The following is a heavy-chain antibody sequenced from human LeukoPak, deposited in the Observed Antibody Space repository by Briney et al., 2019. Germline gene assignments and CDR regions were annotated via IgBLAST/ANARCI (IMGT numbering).Heavy chain of an antibody. J-gene: IGHJ4*02. Sequence: PSETLSLTCTVSGGSISSFYWSWIRQSPGKGLEWIGYIYYSGTTNYNPSLKSRVTISVDTSKNQFSLRLNSVTAADTAMYYCARYRNYDFWSGYDKWGQGTLVTVSS. CDR3: ARYRNYDFWSGYDK. D-gene: IGHD3-3*01. CDR2: IYYSGTT. V-gene: IGHV4-59*08. CDR1: GGSISSFY.